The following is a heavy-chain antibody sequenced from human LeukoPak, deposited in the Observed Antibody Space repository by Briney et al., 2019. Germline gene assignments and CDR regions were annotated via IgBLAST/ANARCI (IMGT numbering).Heavy chain of an antibody. CDR2: ISSSGSTI. J-gene: IGHJ2*01. CDR3: ARGDTAMVPWYFDL. D-gene: IGHD5-18*01. V-gene: IGHV3-48*04. CDR1: GFTFSSYW. Sequence: QAGGSLRLSCAASGFTFSSYWMHWVRQAPGKGLEWVSYISSSGSTIYYADSVKGRFTISRDNAKNSLYLQMNSLRAEDTAVYYCARGDTAMVPWYFDLWGRGTLVTVSS.